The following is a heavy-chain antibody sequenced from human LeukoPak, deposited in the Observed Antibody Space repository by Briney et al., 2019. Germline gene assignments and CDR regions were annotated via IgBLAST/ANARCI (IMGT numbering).Heavy chain of an antibody. D-gene: IGHD3-10*01. V-gene: IGHV3-13*01. CDR3: AAATYRVRSSTGREKYYYYYMDV. CDR2: IGTAGDT. CDR1: GFTFSSYD. Sequence: GGSLRLSCAASGFTFSSYDMHWVRQATGKGLEWVSAIGTAGDTYYPGSVKGRFTISRENAKNSLYLQMNSLRAGDTAVYYCAAATYRVRSSTGREKYYYYYMDVWGKGTTVTISS. J-gene: IGHJ6*03.